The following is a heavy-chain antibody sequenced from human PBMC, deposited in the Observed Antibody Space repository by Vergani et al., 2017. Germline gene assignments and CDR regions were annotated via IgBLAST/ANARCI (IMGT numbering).Heavy chain of an antibody. J-gene: IGHJ4*02. V-gene: IGHV3-23*04. CDR3: AKDPFREWELLGVYYFDY. Sequence: VQLVQSGAEVKKPGSSVKVSCKASGGTFSSYAMSWVRQAPGKGLEWVSAISGSGGSTYYADSVKGRFTISRDNSKNTLYLQMNSLRAEDTAVYYCAKDPFREWELLGVYYFDYWGQGTLVTVSS. CDR2: ISGSGGST. CDR1: GGTFSSYA. D-gene: IGHD1-26*01.